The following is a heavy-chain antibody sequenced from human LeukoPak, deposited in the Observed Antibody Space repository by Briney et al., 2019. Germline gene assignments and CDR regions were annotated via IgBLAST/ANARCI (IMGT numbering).Heavy chain of an antibody. CDR1: GFPVSSDY. J-gene: IGHJ4*02. Sequence: GGSLRLSCAASGFPVSSDYISWVRQAPGKGLEWVSVIYSGGSTKYADSVKARFTISRDNSKNTVYLQMNRLRVEDTAVYYCASATLDNWGQGTLVTVSS. CDR2: IYSGGST. V-gene: IGHV3-53*01. CDR3: ASATLDN.